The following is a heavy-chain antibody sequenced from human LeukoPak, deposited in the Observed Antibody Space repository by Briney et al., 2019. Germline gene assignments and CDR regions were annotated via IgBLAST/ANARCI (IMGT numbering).Heavy chain of an antibody. Sequence: GASVKVSCKASGYTFTSYAMHWVRQAPGQRLEWMGWINAGNGNTKYSQEFQGRVTITADESTSTAYMELSSLRSEDTAVYYCASLAVAGTDDAFDIWGQGTMVTVSS. CDR1: GYTFTSYA. CDR3: ASLAVAGTDDAFDI. V-gene: IGHV1-3*03. CDR2: INAGNGNT. J-gene: IGHJ3*02. D-gene: IGHD6-19*01.